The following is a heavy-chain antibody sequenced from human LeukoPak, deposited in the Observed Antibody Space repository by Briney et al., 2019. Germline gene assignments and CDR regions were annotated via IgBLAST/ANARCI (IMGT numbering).Heavy chain of an antibody. CDR3: ARDVGGYSSSWYPPTGFDP. Sequence: GRSLRLSCAASGFTFSSYAMHWVRQAPGKGLEWVAVISYDGSNKYYADSVKGRFTISRDNSKNTLYLQMNSLRAEDTAVDYCARDVGGYSSSWYPPTGFDPWGQGTLVTVSS. D-gene: IGHD6-13*01. V-gene: IGHV3-30-3*01. CDR1: GFTFSSYA. CDR2: ISYDGSNK. J-gene: IGHJ5*02.